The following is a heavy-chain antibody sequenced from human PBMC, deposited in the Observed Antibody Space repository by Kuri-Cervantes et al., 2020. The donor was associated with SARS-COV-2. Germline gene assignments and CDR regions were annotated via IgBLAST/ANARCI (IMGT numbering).Heavy chain of an antibody. CDR3: ARAMNPNGDFWRIGWFDP. D-gene: IGHD3-3*01. J-gene: IGHJ5*02. Sequence: SVKVSCKASGGTFSVYSFNWLRQAPGQGLEWMGRLIPVLGIADYAQKFQGRVTITADESTSTAYMELSSLRSEDTAVYYCARAMNPNGDFWRIGWFDPWGQGTLVTVSS. V-gene: IGHV1-69*02. CDR1: GGTFSVYS. CDR2: LIPVLGIA.